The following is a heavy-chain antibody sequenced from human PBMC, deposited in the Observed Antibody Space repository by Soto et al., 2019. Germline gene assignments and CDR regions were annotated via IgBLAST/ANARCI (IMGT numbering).Heavy chain of an antibody. D-gene: IGHD3-16*01. Sequence: TLSLTCAVSGGSISSGGYYWSWIRQHPGKGLEWIGYIYYSGSTYYNPSLKSRVTISVDTSKNQFSLKLSSVTAADTAVYYCARVLTTYYDYVWGQLNAFDIWGQGTMVTVSS. CDR2: IYYSGST. CDR3: ARVLTTYYDYVWGQLNAFDI. J-gene: IGHJ3*02. V-gene: IGHV4-31*11. CDR1: GGSISSGGYY.